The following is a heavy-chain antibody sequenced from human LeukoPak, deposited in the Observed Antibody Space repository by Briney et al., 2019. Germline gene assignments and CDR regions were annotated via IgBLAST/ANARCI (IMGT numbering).Heavy chain of an antibody. V-gene: IGHV3-53*01. CDR2: IYPDGRA. J-gene: IGHJ4*02. CDR1: GVTVSTIY. D-gene: IGHD3-10*01. CDR3: ATLKGWYGEGCFDY. Sequence: VGSLRLSCAASGVTVSTIYMGWVRQAPGKGLDWVSVIYPDGRAYYAESVKGRFTISRDSSENTLFLQMNNLRTEDTAVYYWATLKGWYGEGCFDYWGQGTLVTVSS.